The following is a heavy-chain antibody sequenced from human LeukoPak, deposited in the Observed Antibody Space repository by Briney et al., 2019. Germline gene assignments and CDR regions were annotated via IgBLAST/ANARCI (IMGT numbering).Heavy chain of an antibody. J-gene: IGHJ4*02. CDR3: ARAAYDYVWGSYRYNTLLDY. CDR2: IYYSGST. CDR1: GGSVSSGSYY. D-gene: IGHD3-16*02. Sequence: SETLSLTCTVSGGSVSSGSYYWSWIRQPPGKGLEWIGYIYYSGSTNYNPSLKSRVTISIDTSKNQFSLKLSSVTAADTAVYYCARAAYDYVWGSYRYNTLLDYWGQGTLVTVSS. V-gene: IGHV4-61*01.